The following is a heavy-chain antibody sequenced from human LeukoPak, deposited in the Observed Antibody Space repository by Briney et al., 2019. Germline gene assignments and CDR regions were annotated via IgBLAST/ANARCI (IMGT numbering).Heavy chain of an antibody. CDR2: VYYSVST. J-gene: IGHJ4*02. CDR1: GGSVSSSSSF. CDR3: ARHGLYQDYGY. V-gene: IGHV4-39*01. Sequence: PSETLSLTCTVSGGSVSSSSSFWAWIRQPPGKGLEWIGNVYYSVSTHYNPSLKSRVTISLDMSKNQFSLRLTSVTAADTAMYYCARHGLYQDYGYWGQGTLVTV. D-gene: IGHD3-16*01.